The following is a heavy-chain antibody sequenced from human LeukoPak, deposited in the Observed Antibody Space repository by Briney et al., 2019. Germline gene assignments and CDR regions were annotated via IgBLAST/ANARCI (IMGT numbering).Heavy chain of an antibody. V-gene: IGHV4-34*01. D-gene: IGHD6-19*01. J-gene: IGHJ4*02. CDR3: ARRHRWLVLAIDY. CDR2: INHSGST. CDR1: GGSFSGYY. Sequence: SETLSLTCAVYGGSFSGYYWSWIRQPPGKGLEWIGEINHSGSTNYNPSLKSRVTISVDTSKNQFSLKLSSVTAADTAVYYCARRHRWLVLAIDYWGQGTLVTVSS.